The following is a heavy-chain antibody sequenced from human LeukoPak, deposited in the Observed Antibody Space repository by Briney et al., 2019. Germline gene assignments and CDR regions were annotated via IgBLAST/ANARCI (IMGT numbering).Heavy chain of an antibody. V-gene: IGHV1-69*13. Sequence: SVKVSCKASGGTFSSYAISWVRQAPGQGLEWMGGIIPIFGTANYAQKFQGRVTITADESTSTAYMELSSLRSEDTAVYYCARDMRSGDDFWSGYYPSAWWFDPWGQGTLVTVSS. CDR2: IIPIFGTA. CDR3: ARDMRSGDDFWSGYYPSAWWFDP. CDR1: GGTFSSYA. J-gene: IGHJ5*02. D-gene: IGHD3-3*01.